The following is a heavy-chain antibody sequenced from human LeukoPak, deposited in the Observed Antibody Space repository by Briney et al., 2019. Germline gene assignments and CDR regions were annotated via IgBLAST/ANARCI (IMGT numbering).Heavy chain of an antibody. D-gene: IGHD2-21*01. J-gene: IGHJ4*02. Sequence: TGGSLRLSCAASGFTFSSYSMNWVRQAPGKGLEWVSSISSSSSYIYYADSVKGRFTISRDNAKNSLYLQMNSLRAEDTAVYYCARSMLWAYDYWGQGTLVTVSS. CDR3: ARSMLWAYDY. V-gene: IGHV3-21*01. CDR1: GFTFSSYS. CDR2: ISSSSSYI.